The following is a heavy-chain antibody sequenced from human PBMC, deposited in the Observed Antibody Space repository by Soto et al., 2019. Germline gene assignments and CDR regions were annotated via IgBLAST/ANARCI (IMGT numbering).Heavy chain of an antibody. CDR1: GFSLSTSGVG. CDR2: IYWDDDK. D-gene: IGHD2-15*01. J-gene: IGHJ4*02. Sequence: SAPTLGNPTQTLTLTCTFSGFSLSTSGVGVGWIRQPPGKALECLALIYWDDDKRYSPSLKSRLSVTKDTSKNQVVLTMTNMDPVDTGTYYCAHRLCDSSCYWDVGFFDYWGQGTLVTVSS. V-gene: IGHV2-5*02. CDR3: AHRLCDSSCYWDVGFFDY.